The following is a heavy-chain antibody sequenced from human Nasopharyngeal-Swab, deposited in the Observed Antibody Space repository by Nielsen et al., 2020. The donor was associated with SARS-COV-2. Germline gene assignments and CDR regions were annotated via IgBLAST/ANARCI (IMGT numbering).Heavy chain of an antibody. D-gene: IGHD1-14*01. CDR3: AREPERVVLVRGGPACYMDV. CDR1: GGSISSSSYY. Sequence: GSLRLSCTVSGGSISSSSYYWGWIRQPPGKGLEWIGEINHSGSTNYNPSLKSRVTISVDTSKNQFSLKLSSVTAADTAVYYCAREPERVVLVRGGPACYMDVWGKGTTVTVSS. V-gene: IGHV4-39*07. J-gene: IGHJ6*03. CDR2: INHSGST.